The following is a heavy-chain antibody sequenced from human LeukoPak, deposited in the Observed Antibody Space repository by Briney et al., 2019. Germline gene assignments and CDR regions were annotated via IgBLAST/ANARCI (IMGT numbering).Heavy chain of an antibody. CDR3: ARTLTTVVTVNFDY. Sequence: PGGSLRLSCAASGFTFSNYWMNWVRQVPGKGLEWVANIKQDGSEKHYMDSVKGRFTISRDNAKNSLYLQMNSLRAEDTAVYYCARTLTTVVTVNFDYWGQGTLVTVSS. CDR2: IKQDGSEK. V-gene: IGHV3-7*01. D-gene: IGHD4-23*01. J-gene: IGHJ4*02. CDR1: GFTFSNYW.